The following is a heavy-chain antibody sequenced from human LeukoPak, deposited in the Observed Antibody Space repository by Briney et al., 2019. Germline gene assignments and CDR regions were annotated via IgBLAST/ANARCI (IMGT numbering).Heavy chain of an antibody. CDR3: ARQTGATTTGGYYFDH. CDR1: GFTFSSYW. V-gene: IGHV3-74*01. Sequence: GGSLRLSCAASGFTFSSYWMYWVRQAPGKGLVWVSRINTDGSSTSYADSVKGRFSISSDNAKNTLDLQMNSLRADDTAVYYCARQTGATTTGGYYFDHWGQGTLVTVSS. D-gene: IGHD1-26*01. CDR2: INTDGSST. J-gene: IGHJ4*02.